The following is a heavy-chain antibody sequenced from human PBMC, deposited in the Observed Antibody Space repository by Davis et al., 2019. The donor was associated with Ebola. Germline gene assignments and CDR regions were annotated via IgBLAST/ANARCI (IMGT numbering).Heavy chain of an antibody. D-gene: IGHD3-22*01. J-gene: IGHJ4*02. V-gene: IGHV3-30*01. CDR1: GFIFSNAW. Sequence: PGGSLRLSCAASGFIFSNAWMSWVRRAPGKGLEWVAGISFDEISKYYADSVKDRFSISRDKSKNTVSLQMNSLTVEDTAVYYCAREGYSSGRAPAFDSWGQGTLVTVSS. CDR3: AREGYSSGRAPAFDS. CDR2: ISFDEISK.